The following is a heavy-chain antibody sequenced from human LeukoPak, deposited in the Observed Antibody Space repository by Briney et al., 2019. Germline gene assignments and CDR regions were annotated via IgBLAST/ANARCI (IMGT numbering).Heavy chain of an antibody. CDR2: IYYSGST. J-gene: IGHJ4*02. CDR1: GGSISSYY. CDR3: ARVGVGASGNDY. Sequence: PSETLSLTCSVSGGSISSYYWSWIRQPPGKGLEWIGYIYYSGSTNYNPSLKSRVTISVDTSKNQFSLKLSSVTAADTAVYYCARVGVGASGNDYWGQGTLVTVSS. D-gene: IGHD1-26*01. V-gene: IGHV4-59*12.